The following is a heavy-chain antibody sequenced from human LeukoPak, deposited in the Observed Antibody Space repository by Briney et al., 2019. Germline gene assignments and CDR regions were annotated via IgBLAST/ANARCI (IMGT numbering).Heavy chain of an antibody. Sequence: SETLSLTCTVSGGSISSGGYFCSWIRQHPGKGLEWIGYIYYSGSTYYNPSLKSRVTISLGTSKNQFSLKLSSVTAADTAVYYCARLCSSISCPGGYYGMDVWGQGTTVTVSS. J-gene: IGHJ6*02. CDR3: ARLCSSISCPGGYYGMDV. CDR2: IYYSGST. CDR1: GGSISSGGYF. V-gene: IGHV4-31*03. D-gene: IGHD2-2*01.